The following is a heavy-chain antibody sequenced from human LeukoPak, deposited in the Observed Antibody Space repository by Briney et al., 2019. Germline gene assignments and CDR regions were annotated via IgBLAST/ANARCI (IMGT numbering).Heavy chain of an antibody. V-gene: IGHV4-34*01. D-gene: IGHD3-9*01. Sequence: SETLSLTCAVYGGSFSGYYWSWIRQPPGKGLEWIGEINHSGSTNYNPSLKSPVTISVDTSKDQFSLKLSSVTAADTAVYYCAGANYDILTGYSGGGGYFDYWGQGTLVTVSS. CDR3: AGANYDILTGYSGGGGYFDY. J-gene: IGHJ4*02. CDR1: GGSFSGYY. CDR2: INHSGST.